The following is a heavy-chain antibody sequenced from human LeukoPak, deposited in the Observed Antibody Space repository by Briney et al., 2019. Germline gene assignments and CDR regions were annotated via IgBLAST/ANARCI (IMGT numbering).Heavy chain of an antibody. CDR2: ISGYNGNT. Sequence: GASVKVSCKASGYTFSSSGISWVRQAPGQGLEWMGWISGYNGNTNYGQKVQGRVTLTTDTSTSTAYMELRTLRSDDTALYYCARGFLWGAEDYWGQGTLVTVSS. CDR3: ARGFLWGAEDY. CDR1: GYTFSSSG. V-gene: IGHV1-18*01. J-gene: IGHJ4*02. D-gene: IGHD2/OR15-2a*01.